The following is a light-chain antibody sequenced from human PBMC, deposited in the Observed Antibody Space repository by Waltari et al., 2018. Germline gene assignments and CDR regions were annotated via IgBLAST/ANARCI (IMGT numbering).Light chain of an antibody. Sequence: DIQMTQSPSSLSASVGDRVTITCRASQGINSWLAWYQQKPGKAPNLLIYKASSLQSGVPSRFSGGGSGTDFTLTISSLQPEDFATYYSQQYNSAPHSFGQGTKVEIK. V-gene: IGKV1-12*01. CDR1: QGINSW. J-gene: IGKJ2*03. CDR2: KAS. CDR3: QQYNSAPHS.